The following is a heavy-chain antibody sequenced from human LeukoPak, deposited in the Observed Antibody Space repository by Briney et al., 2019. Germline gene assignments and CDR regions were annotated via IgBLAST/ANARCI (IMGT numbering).Heavy chain of an antibody. CDR1: GFTFSSYG. CDR3: AKEREAFDI. J-gene: IGHJ3*02. Sequence: PGGTLRLSCVASGFTFSSYGLSWVRQAPGKGLEWVSAIRGSGGSTYYADSVKGRFTISRDNSKNTLYLQMNSLRAEDTAVYYCAKEREAFDIWGQGTMVTVSS. V-gene: IGHV3-23*01. CDR2: IRGSGGST.